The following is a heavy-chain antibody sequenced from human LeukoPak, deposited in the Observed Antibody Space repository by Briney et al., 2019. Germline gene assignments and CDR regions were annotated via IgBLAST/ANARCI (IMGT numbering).Heavy chain of an antibody. D-gene: IGHD6-13*01. CDR3: ARVLAAAAPGPYYFDY. V-gene: IGHV4-4*07. J-gene: IGHJ4*02. Sequence: PSETLSLTCTVSGGSISSYYWSWTRQPAGKGLEWIGRIYTSGSTNYNPSLKSRVTISVDKSKNQFSLKLSSVTAADTAVYYCARVLAAAAPGPYYFDYWGQGALVTVPS. CDR2: IYTSGST. CDR1: GGSISSYY.